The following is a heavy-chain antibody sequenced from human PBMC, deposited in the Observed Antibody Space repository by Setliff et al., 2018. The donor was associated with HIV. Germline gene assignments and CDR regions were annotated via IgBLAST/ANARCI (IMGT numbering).Heavy chain of an antibody. V-gene: IGHV1-69-2*01. CDR1: GYTFTDYY. Sequence: ASVKVSCKVSGYTFTDYYLHWVQQAPGKGLEWVGLIDPEDDETLFAQKFQGRVTMTEDTSTDTAYMDLSSLRSEDTAVYYCATHPPYRSAWYMRSWGQGTLVTVSS. CDR3: ATHPPYRSAWYMRS. J-gene: IGHJ5*02. D-gene: IGHD6-19*01. CDR2: IDPEDDET.